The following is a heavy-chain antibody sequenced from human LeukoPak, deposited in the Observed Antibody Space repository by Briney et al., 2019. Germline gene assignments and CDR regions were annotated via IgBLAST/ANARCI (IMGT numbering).Heavy chain of an antibody. Sequence: PSETLSLTCTVSGGSISSYYWSWIRQPPGKGLEWIVYIYYSGSTNYNPSLKSRVTISVDTSKNQFSLMLSSVTAADTAGYYCAIHKVWVGELVGWFDPWGQGTLVTVSS. V-gene: IGHV4-59*08. D-gene: IGHD3-10*01. CDR1: GGSISSYY. J-gene: IGHJ5*02. CDR3: AIHKVWVGELVGWFDP. CDR2: IYYSGST.